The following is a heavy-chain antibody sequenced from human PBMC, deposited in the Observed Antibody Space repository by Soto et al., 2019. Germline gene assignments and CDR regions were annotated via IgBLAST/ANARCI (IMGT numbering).Heavy chain of an antibody. D-gene: IGHD3-3*01. V-gene: IGHV1-18*04. CDR2: ISAYNGNT. CDR3: ARADYDFWSGSPGSFDY. J-gene: IGHJ4*02. CDR1: GYTFTSYG. Sequence: ASVKVSCKASGYTFTSYGISWVRQAPGQGLEWMGWISAYNGNTNYAQKFQGRVTMTTGTSTSTAYMELRSLRSDDTAVYYCARADYDFWSGSPGSFDYWGQGTLVTVSS.